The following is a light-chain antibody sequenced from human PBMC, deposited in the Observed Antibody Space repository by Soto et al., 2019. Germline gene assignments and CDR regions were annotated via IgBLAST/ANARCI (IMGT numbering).Light chain of an antibody. CDR3: QSYDFTLGAFWV. J-gene: IGLJ3*02. Sequence: TPPPRVTVYPWEMATFSYTGGSSNIGANYDVHWYQQLPGTAPKLLIYGTSNRPSGVPDRFSGSKSGTSASLAITGLQAEDEAHYFCQSYDFTLGAFWVFGGGTKVTVL. CDR1: SSNIGANYD. CDR2: GTS. V-gene: IGLV1-40*01.